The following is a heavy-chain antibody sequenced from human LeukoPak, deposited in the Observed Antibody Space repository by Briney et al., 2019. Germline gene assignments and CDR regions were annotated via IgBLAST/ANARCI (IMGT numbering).Heavy chain of an antibody. CDR2: ISAYNGNT. Sequence: ASVKVSCKASGYTFTSYGISWVRQAPGQGLEWMGWISAYNGNTNYAQKLQGRVTMTTDTSTSTAYMELRSLRSDDTAVYYCARDKGMYNWIEPPFDCWGQGTLVTVSS. V-gene: IGHV1-18*01. J-gene: IGHJ4*02. D-gene: IGHD1-20*01. CDR1: GYTFTSYG. CDR3: ARDKGMYNWIEPPFDC.